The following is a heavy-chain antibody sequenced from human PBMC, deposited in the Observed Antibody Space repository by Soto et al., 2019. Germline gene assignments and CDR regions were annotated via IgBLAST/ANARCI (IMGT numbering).Heavy chain of an antibody. J-gene: IGHJ4*02. CDR3: ARRPYSSTWYGAFY. D-gene: IGHD6-13*01. V-gene: IGHV4-34*01. CDR1: GGSFSGYY. Sequence: PSETLSLTCAVYGGSFSGYYWSWIRQPPGKGLEWIGEINHSGSTNYNPSLKSRVTISVDTSKNQFSLKLSSVTAADTAVYYCARRPYSSTWYGAFYWGQGTLVTVSS. CDR2: INHSGST.